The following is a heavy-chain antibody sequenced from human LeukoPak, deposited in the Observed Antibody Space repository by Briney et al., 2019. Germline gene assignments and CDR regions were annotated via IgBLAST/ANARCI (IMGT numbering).Heavy chain of an antibody. V-gene: IGHV3-7*01. CDR3: ARGGLSYGFDV. Sequence: GGSLRLSCIASGFTISPYYMGWARQAPGKGPEWVANIDKDAIEKYYVDSVKGRCTISRDNAKNSLYLEVNSLGVEDTAVYFCARGGLSYGFDVWGRRTEVTVSS. CDR2: IDKDAIEK. CDR1: GFTISPYY. J-gene: IGHJ3*01. D-gene: IGHD3-16*02.